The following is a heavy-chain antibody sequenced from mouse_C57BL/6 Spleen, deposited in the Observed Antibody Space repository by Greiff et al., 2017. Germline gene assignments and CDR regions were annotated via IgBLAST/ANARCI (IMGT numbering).Heavy chain of an antibody. J-gene: IGHJ4*01. CDR3: ARKLGNAMDY. CDR1: GYTFTDYY. D-gene: IGHD4-1*01. V-gene: IGHV1-19*01. Sequence: EVKLQESGPVLVKPGASVKMSCKASGYTFTDYYMNWVKQSHGKSLEWIGVINPYNGGTSYNQKFKGKATLTVDKSSSTAYMELNSLTSEDSAVYYCARKLGNAMDYWGQGTSVTVSS. CDR2: INPYNGGT.